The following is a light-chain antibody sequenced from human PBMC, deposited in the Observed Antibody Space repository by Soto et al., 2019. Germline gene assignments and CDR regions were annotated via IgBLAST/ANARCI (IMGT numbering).Light chain of an antibody. J-gene: IGKJ1*01. Sequence: EIVMTQSPATLSVSPGERATLSCRASQSVSSNLAWYQQKPGQAPMLLMYVASTRATGIPDRFSGSGSVKEFTLTISSLQSEDFAVYSCPQNHTWPTWTFGQGPKVEI. CDR3: PQNHTWPTWT. CDR2: VAS. CDR1: QSVSSN. V-gene: IGKV3-15*01.